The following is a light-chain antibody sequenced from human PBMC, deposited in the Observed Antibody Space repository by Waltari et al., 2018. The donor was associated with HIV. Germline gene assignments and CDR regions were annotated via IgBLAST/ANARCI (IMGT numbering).Light chain of an antibody. V-gene: IGKV3-15*01. CDR3: QQYNIWPPLT. CDR2: GAS. CDR1: QSVSRN. Sequence: IVMLQSPGPLSVSPGERATLSCRARQSVSRNLAWYQQKPGQPPRLLIYGASTRATGIPARFSATGSGTEFTLTISSLQSEDFAVYYCQQYNIWPPLTFGGGTKVEMK. J-gene: IGKJ4*01.